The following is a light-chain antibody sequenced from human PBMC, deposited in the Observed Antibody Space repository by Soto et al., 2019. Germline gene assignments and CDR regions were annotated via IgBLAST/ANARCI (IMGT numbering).Light chain of an antibody. J-gene: IGKJ1*01. CDR3: QHYQNLWA. Sequence: EIVMTQSPATLSVSPGERATLSCRASQTVYSNVAWYQQRPGQAPRLLIYRASSRAIDIPARFSGSGSGTEFALTISSLQSEDSAVYYCQHYQNLWACGQGTRVEIK. CDR1: QTVYSN. CDR2: RAS. V-gene: IGKV3-15*01.